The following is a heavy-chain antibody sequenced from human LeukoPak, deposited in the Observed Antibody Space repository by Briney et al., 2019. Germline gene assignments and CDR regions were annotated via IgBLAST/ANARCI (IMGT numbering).Heavy chain of an antibody. Sequence: SVKVSCKTSGYTFTSYGINWVRQAPGQGLEWMGGIIPIFGTANYAQKFQGRVTITADESTSTAYMELSSLRSEDTAVYYCASRLRGAFYYYGMDVWSQGTTVTVSS. V-gene: IGHV1-69*13. CDR2: IIPIFGTA. D-gene: IGHD3-10*01. CDR1: GYTFTSYG. CDR3: ASRLRGAFYYYGMDV. J-gene: IGHJ6*02.